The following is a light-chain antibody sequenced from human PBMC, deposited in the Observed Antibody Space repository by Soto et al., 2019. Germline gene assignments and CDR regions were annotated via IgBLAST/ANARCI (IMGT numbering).Light chain of an antibody. Sequence: DIVMTQSADSLSVALGERAAINFNSSQIVFSNSNNKKYLAWYQQKPGQPPKLLIHWASIRESGVPDRFSGSGSGTDFTLTINSLQAEDVAVYYCQQYYSTPWTFGQGTKVDIK. CDR2: WAS. CDR1: QIVFSNSNNKKY. CDR3: QQYYSTPWT. J-gene: IGKJ1*01. V-gene: IGKV4-1*01.